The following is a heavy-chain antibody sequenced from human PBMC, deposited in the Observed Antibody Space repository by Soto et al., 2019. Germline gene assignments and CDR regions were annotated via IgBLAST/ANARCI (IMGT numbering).Heavy chain of an antibody. V-gene: IGHV3-30*18. Sequence: LRLSCAASGFTFGSYGMHWVRQAPGKGLEWVAVISYDGSNKYYADSVKGRFTISRDNSKNTLYLQMNSLRAEDTAVYYCAKAGEMPFGGVGLRYFDWLPDYWGQGTLVTVSS. CDR2: ISYDGSNK. CDR3: AKAGEMPFGGVGLRYFDWLPDY. J-gene: IGHJ4*02. D-gene: IGHD3-9*01. CDR1: GFTFGSYG.